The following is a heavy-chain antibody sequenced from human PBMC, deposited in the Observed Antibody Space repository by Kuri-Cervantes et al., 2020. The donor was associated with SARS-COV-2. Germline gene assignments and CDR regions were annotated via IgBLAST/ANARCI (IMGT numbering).Heavy chain of an antibody. CDR1: GVTFSNYA. CDR2: IIPILNKA. D-gene: IGHD1-26*01. Sequence: SVKVSCKASGVTFSNYAISWVRQAPGQGLGWMGRIIPILNKANYVQKFQGRVTITADKSTSTAYMELSSLRDDDTAVYYCARMVGPKPHAFDIWGRGTMVTVSS. CDR3: ARMVGPKPHAFDI. V-gene: IGHV1-69*04. J-gene: IGHJ3*02.